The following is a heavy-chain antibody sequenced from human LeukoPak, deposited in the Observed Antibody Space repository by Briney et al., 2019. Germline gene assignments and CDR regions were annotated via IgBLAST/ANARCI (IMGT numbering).Heavy chain of an antibody. CDR1: GFTFSSYG. CDR2: ISYDGSNK. J-gene: IGHJ4*02. D-gene: IGHD5-18*01. Sequence: GGSLRLSCAASGFTFSSYGMHWVRQAPGKGLEWVAVISYDGSNKYYADSVKGRFTISRDNSKNTLYLQMNSLRAEDTAVYYCAKPPTPQGYSYGPSYFDYWGQGTLVTVSS. CDR3: AKPPTPQGYSYGPSYFDY. V-gene: IGHV3-30*18.